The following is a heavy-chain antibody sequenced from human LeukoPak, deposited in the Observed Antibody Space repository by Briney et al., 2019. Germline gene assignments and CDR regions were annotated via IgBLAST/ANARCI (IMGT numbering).Heavy chain of an antibody. Sequence: SQTLSLTCAVYGGSFSGYYWSWIRQPPGKGLEWIGEINHSGSTNYNPSLKSRVTISVDTSKNQFSLKLSSVTAADTAVYYCARGAGAGTSSIAARRNKYYYYMDVWGKGTTVTVS. CDR1: GGSFSGYY. CDR2: INHSGST. V-gene: IGHV4-34*01. J-gene: IGHJ6*03. CDR3: ARGAGAGTSSIAARRNKYYYYMDV. D-gene: IGHD6-6*01.